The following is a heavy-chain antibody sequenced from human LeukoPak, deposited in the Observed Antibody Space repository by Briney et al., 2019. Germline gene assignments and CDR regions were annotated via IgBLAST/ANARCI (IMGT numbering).Heavy chain of an antibody. D-gene: IGHD2-21*02. V-gene: IGHV1-2*02. Sequence: ASVKVSCKASGYTFTGYYMHWVRQAPGQGLEWMGWINPKSGGINYAQNFQGRVTMTRDTSISTACMELSSLRSDDTAVYYCARYGGDRNWFDTWGQGTLVTVSS. CDR3: ARYGGDRNWFDT. CDR2: INPKSGGI. CDR1: GYTFTGYY. J-gene: IGHJ5*02.